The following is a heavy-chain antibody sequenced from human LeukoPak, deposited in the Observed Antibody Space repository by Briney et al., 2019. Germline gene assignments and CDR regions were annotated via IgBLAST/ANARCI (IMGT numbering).Heavy chain of an antibody. D-gene: IGHD6-13*01. J-gene: IGHJ4*02. CDR1: GFSFITYG. CDR2: IPHDGSRQ. CDR3: ARDRPGYTSSWYSPFDY. Sequence: GGSLRLSCGASGFSFITYGMHWVRQAPGKGLEWVSVIPHDGSRQYYADSVKGRFTISRDNAKNSLYLQMNRLRADDTAVYYCARDRPGYTSSWYSPFDYWGQGTLVTVSS. V-gene: IGHV3-30*03.